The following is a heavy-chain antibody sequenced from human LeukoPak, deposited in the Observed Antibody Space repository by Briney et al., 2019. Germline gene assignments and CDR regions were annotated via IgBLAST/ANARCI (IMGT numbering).Heavy chain of an antibody. V-gene: IGHV4-34*01. Sequence: PSETLSLTCAAYGGSFSGYYWSWIRQPPGKGLEWIGEINHSGSTNYNPSLKSRVTISVDTSKNQFSLKLSSVTAADTAVYYCARGVFDYWGQGTLVTVSS. CDR1: GGSFSGYY. CDR3: ARGVFDY. J-gene: IGHJ4*02. CDR2: INHSGST.